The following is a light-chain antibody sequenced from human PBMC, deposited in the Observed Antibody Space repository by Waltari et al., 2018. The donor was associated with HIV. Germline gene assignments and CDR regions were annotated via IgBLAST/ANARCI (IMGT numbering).Light chain of an antibody. CDR3: CSYGGSYTFV. J-gene: IGLJ2*01. Sequence: QSALTQPRSVSGSPGQSVTITCSGSSNAVGSYDHLSWSHPVPGGAPKVVIYDVIQRSYAISDRVSGSKSGNTAYLGISGVRIDDDGDYYCCSYGGSYTFVFGGGTRLTV. V-gene: IGLV2-11*01. CDR2: DVI. CDR1: SNAVGSYDH.